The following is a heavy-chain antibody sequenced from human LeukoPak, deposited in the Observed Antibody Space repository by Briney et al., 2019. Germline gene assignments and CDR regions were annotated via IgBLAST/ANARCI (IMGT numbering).Heavy chain of an antibody. J-gene: IGHJ4*02. D-gene: IGHD3-22*01. V-gene: IGHV3-23*01. CDR2: ISGSGGST. CDR1: XFTFXXXA. Sequence: XRLSXXXXXFTFXXXAMSWVRQXPGKGLEWVSAISGSGGSTYYADSVKGRFTISRDNSKNTLYLQMNSLRAEDTAVYYCARGIVVDDKGNFDYWGQGTLVTVSS. CDR3: ARGIVVDDKGNFDY.